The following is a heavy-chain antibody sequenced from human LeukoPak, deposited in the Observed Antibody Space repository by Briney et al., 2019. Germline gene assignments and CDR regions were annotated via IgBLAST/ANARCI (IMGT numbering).Heavy chain of an antibody. J-gene: IGHJ4*02. CDR2: IYYRGST. CDR1: GGSISSYY. CDR3: ASYDYVWGSYAF. V-gene: IGHV4-59*08. D-gene: IGHD3-16*01. Sequence: SETLSLTCTVSGGSISSYYWSWIRQPPGKGLEWIGYIYYRGSTNYNPSLKSRVTISVDTSKNQFSLKLSSVTAADTAVYYCASYDYVWGSYAFWGQGTLVTVSS.